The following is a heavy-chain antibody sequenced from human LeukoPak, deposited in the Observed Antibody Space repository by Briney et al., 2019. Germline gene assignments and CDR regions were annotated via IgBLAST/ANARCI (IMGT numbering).Heavy chain of an antibody. J-gene: IGHJ4*02. CDR1: GFTFDDYA. D-gene: IGHD5-18*01. V-gene: IGHV3-9*01. CDR3: ARGYSYEPTSELDY. Sequence: GRSLRLSCAASGFTFDDYAMHWVRQAPGKGLEWVSGISWNSGSIGCADSVKGRFTISRDNAKNSLYLQMNSLRAEDTALYYCARGYSYEPTSELDYWGQGTLVTVSS. CDR2: ISWNSGSI.